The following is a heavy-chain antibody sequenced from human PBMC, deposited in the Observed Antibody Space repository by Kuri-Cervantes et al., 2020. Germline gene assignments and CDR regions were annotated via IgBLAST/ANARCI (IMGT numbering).Heavy chain of an antibody. Sequence: GGSLRLSCAASGFTFSSYAMSWVRQAPGKGLEWVSAISGSGGSTYYADSVKGRFTISRDNSKNTLYLQMNSLRAEDTAVYYCARDGSGSYYNHLPCYFDYWGQGTLVTVSS. V-gene: IGHV3-23*01. J-gene: IGHJ4*02. D-gene: IGHD3-10*01. CDR1: GFTFSSYA. CDR3: ARDGSGSYYNHLPCYFDY. CDR2: ISGSGGST.